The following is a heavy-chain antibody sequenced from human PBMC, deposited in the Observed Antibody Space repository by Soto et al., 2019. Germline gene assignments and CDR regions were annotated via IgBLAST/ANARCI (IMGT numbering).Heavy chain of an antibody. CDR3: ARLLWFGELELPNWFDP. CDR2: IKQDGSEK. J-gene: IGHJ5*02. D-gene: IGHD3-10*01. V-gene: IGHV3-7*01. CDR1: GFTFSSYW. Sequence: EVQLVESGGGLVQPGGSLRLSCAASGFTFSSYWMSWVRQAPGKGLEWVANIKQDGSEKYYVDSVKGRFTISRDNAKNSLYLQMNSLRAEDTAVYYCARLLWFGELELPNWFDPWGQGTLVTVSS.